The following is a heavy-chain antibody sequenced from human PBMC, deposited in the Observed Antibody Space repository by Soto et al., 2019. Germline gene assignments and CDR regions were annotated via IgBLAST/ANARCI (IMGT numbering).Heavy chain of an antibody. D-gene: IGHD4-17*01. V-gene: IGHV3-21*01. CDR1: GFTFSSYN. CDR3: ARDRSTTTATPYYFDY. J-gene: IGHJ4*02. Sequence: EVQLVESGGGLVKPGGSLRLSCAASGFTFSSYNMNWVRQAPGKGLEWVSSISSSSSYIYYADSVKGRFTISRDNAKNSLYLQMNSLRAEDTAVYYCARDRSTTTATPYYFDYWGQGTLVTVSS. CDR2: ISSSSSYI.